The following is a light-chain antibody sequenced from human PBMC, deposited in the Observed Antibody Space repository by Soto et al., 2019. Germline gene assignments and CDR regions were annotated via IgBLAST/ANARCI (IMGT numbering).Light chain of an antibody. CDR1: SSNIGNNY. J-gene: IGLJ7*01. Sequence: QSVLTQPPSVSAAPGQTVTISCSGSSSNIGNNYVSWYQQFPGTAPKLLIFDNNKRPPGIPDRFSGFKSGTSATLGITGLQTGDEADYYCGTWDSSLSAAVFGGGTQLTVL. V-gene: IGLV1-51*01. CDR2: DNN. CDR3: GTWDSSLSAAV.